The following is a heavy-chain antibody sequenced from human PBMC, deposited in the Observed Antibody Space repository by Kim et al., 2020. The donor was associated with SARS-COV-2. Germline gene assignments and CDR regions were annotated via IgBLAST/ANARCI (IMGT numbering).Heavy chain of an antibody. CDR1: GYTFTSYY. V-gene: IGHV1-46*01. CDR2: IKPSGGST. J-gene: IGHJ6*02. Sequence: ASVKVSCKASGYTFTSYYMHWVRQAPGQGLEWMGIIKPSGGSTSYAQKFQGRVTMTRDTSTSTVYMELSSLRSEDTAVYYCARVRTVNCSSTSCFYYYYGMDVWGQGTTVTVSS. D-gene: IGHD2-2*01. CDR3: ARVRTVNCSSTSCFYYYYGMDV.